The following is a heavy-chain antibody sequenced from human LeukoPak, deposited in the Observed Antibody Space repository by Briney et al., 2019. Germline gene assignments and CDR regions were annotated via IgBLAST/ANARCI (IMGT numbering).Heavy chain of an antibody. CDR1: GFTFSSYW. V-gene: IGHV3-74*01. Sequence: QTGGSLRLSCAASGFTFSSYWMHWVRQAPGKGLVWVSRINSDGSSTSYADSVKGRFTISRDNAKNTLYLQMNSLRAEDTAVYYCAKCVSSGWYVVDYFDYWGQGTLVTVSS. CDR3: AKCVSSGWYVVDYFDY. D-gene: IGHD6-19*01. J-gene: IGHJ4*02. CDR2: INSDGSST.